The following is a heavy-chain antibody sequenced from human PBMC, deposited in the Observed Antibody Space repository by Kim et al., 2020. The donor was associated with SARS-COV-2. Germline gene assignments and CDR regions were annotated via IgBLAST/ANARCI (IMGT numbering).Heavy chain of an antibody. J-gene: IGHJ2*01. CDR3: ARVGYRSSSHWYFDL. Sequence: SETLSLTCAVYAGSFSGYYWSWIRQPPGKGLEWIGEINHSGSTNYNPSLKSRVTISVDTSKNQFSLKLSSVTAADTTVYYCARVGYRSSSHWYFDLWGRGTLVTVSS. V-gene: IGHV4-34*01. CDR2: INHSGST. D-gene: IGHD6-6*01. CDR1: AGSFSGYY.